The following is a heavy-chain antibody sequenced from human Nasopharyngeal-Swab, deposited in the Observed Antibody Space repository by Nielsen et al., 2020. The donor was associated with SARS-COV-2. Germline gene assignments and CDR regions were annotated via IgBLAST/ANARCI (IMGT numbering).Heavy chain of an antibody. CDR3: ARGGYSYSDAFDI. V-gene: IGHV3-11*06. J-gene: IGHJ3*02. CDR1: GFTFSDYY. D-gene: IGHD5-18*01. Sequence: LSLTCAASGFTFSDYYMSWIRQAPGKGLEWVSYISSSSSYTNYADSVKGRFTISRNNAKNSLYLQMNSLRAEDTAVYYCARGGYSYSDAFDIWGQGTMVTVSS. CDR2: ISSSSSYT.